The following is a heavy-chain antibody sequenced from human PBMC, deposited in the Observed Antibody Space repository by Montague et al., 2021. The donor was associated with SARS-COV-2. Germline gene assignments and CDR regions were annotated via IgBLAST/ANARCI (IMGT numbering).Heavy chain of an antibody. CDR2: TYHSGST. CDR1: GASISSNNW. Sequence: SETLSLTCEVSGASISSNNWWIWVRQSPGKGLEWIGETYHSGSTNYNPSLRSRVTIPVDKSKNQFSLKVNSVSAADTAVYYCARLGVVPSPRTFDPWGQGTLVTVSS. J-gene: IGHJ5*02. D-gene: IGHD3-10*01. V-gene: IGHV4-4*02. CDR3: ARLGVVPSPRTFDP.